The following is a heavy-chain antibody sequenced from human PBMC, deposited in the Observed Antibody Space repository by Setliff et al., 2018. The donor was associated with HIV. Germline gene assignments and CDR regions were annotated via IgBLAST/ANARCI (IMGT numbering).Heavy chain of an antibody. D-gene: IGHD3-22*01. CDR2: INPSGGRT. J-gene: IGHJ3*02. CDR3: ARCYYDSSGPTDAFDI. V-gene: IGHV1-46*01. CDR1: GYTFTTYG. Sequence: GASVKVSCKASGYTFTTYGIHWVRQAPGQGLEWMGLINPSGGRTSYAQKFQGRLTMTRDTSRSTVYMELSSLRSEDTAVYYCARCYYDSSGPTDAFDIWGQGTVVTVSS.